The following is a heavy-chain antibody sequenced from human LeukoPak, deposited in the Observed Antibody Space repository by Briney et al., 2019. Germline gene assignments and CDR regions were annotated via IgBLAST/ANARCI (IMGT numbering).Heavy chain of an antibody. CDR2: IIGDGTRT. V-gene: IGHV3-74*01. CDR1: GFSFSYYR. CDR3: LRVDDTNGHNWFDP. D-gene: IGHD2-8*01. J-gene: IGHJ5*02. Sequence: GGSLRLSCAASGFSFSYYRMHWVRQGSGKGPVWVSRIIGDGTRTDYADSVKGRFTISRDNAKSTLYLQMNSLTVEDTAVYYCLRVDDTNGHNWFDPWGQGTLVTVSS.